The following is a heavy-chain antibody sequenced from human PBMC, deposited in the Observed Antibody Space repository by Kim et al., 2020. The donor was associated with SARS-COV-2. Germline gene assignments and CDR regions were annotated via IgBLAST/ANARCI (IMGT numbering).Heavy chain of an antibody. CDR1: GFSVSNYW. V-gene: IGHV3-74*01. J-gene: IGHJ6*02. CDR3: ARGMVSSGFDV. D-gene: IGHD2-2*01. Sequence: GGSLRLSCAASGFSVSNYWINWVRHAPGKGLEWVSRISSDGRYTHYADSVKGRFTLSRDNAENTLFLQMNSLRAEDTAVYYCARGMVSSGFDVCGQGTTVTVSS. CDR2: ISSDGRYT.